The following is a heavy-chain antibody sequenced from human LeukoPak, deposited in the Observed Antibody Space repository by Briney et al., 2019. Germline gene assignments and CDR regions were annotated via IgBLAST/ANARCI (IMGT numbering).Heavy chain of an antibody. CDR3: ARVLVRGAYNWFDP. J-gene: IGHJ5*02. CDR1: GFTVSSNY. Sequence: GGSLRLSCAASGFTVSSNYMSWVRQAPGKGLEWVSVIYSGGSTYYADSVKGRFTISRDNSKNTLYLQMNSLRAEDTAVYYCARVLVRGAYNWFDPWGQGTLVTVSS. V-gene: IGHV3-66*01. CDR2: IYSGGST. D-gene: IGHD3-10*01.